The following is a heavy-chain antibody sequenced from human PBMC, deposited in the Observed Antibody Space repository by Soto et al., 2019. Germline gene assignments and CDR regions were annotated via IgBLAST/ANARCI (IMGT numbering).Heavy chain of an antibody. CDR1: GFTFSGYP. J-gene: IGHJ4*02. V-gene: IGHV3-30-3*01. CDR2: ISYDGSNQ. CDR3: AREENPEYIDY. Sequence: QVQLVESGGGVVQPGRSLRLSCAASGFTFSGYPMHWVRQAPGKGLEWVAAISYDGSNQYHTDSVKGRFTISRDNSKNTLYLQMNSLRAEDTAVYYCAREENPEYIDYWGQGTLVTVSS.